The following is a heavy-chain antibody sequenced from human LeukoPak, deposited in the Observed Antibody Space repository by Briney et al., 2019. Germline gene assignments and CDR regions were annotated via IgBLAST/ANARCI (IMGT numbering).Heavy chain of an antibody. J-gene: IGHJ4*02. CDR1: GYTFTDYF. CDR2: INPNSGGT. Sequence: ASVKVSCKASGYTFTDYFVHSVQQAPGQGPEWMGWINPNSGGTESAQKFQGRVTMTGDTSISTAYMELSSLRSDDTAVYYCPRGGSINADREFIFAFWGQGTLVTVSS. D-gene: IGHD3-10*01. V-gene: IGHV1-2*02. CDR3: PRGGSINADREFIFAF.